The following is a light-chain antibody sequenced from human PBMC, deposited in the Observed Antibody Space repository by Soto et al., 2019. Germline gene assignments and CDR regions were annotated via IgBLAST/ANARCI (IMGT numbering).Light chain of an antibody. CDR2: YAS. CDR3: QHYSNWPPT. J-gene: IGKJ3*01. Sequence: EVVMTQSPATLSVSPGERVTLSCRASESVHRNLAWYQQKPCQGPSLLIYYASTRATGVPDRFTGSGSGTEFTLTIGSLQSEDFGVYHCQHYSNWPPTFGRGNKVEIK. V-gene: IGKV3-15*01. CDR1: ESVHRN.